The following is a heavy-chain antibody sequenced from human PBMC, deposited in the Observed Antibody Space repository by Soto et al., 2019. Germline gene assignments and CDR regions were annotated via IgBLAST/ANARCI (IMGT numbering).Heavy chain of an antibody. CDR3: VRHGKVTASIYYYNSGMDV. Sequence: PGESLKISCKGFGYSFSSYWISWVRQMPGKGLEWMGIIYPGDSDTRYSLSLQGQVTISADKSITTAFLQWSSLKASDTAMYYCVRHGKVTASIYYYNSGMDVWGEGTTVTVSS. CDR1: GYSFSSYW. J-gene: IGHJ6*04. CDR2: IYPGDSDT. D-gene: IGHD2-21*02. V-gene: IGHV5-51*01.